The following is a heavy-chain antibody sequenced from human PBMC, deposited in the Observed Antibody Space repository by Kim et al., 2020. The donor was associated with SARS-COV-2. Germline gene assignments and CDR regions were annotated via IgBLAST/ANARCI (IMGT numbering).Heavy chain of an antibody. J-gene: IGHJ6*02. V-gene: IGHV1-69*13. D-gene: IGHD3-10*01. CDR1: GCTFSSYA. Sequence: SVKVSCKASGCTFSSYAISWVRQAPGQGLEWMGGIIPIFGTANYAQKFQGRVTITADESTSTAYMELSSLRSEDTAVYYCASWFYGSGSYNPYYYYGRDVGGQGPTVPVSS. CDR2: IIPIFGTA. CDR3: ASWFYGSGSYNPYYYYGRDV.